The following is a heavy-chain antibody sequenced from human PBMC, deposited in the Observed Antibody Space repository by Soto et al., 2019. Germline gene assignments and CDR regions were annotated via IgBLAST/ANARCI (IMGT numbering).Heavy chain of an antibody. CDR3: ARAPPYYDFWSGYSYYYGMDV. CDR1: GVSISSYY. Sequence: SDTLSLTCTVSGVSISSYYSSWIRQPPGKGLEWIGYIYYSGSTNYNPSLKSRVTISVDTSKNQFSLKLSSVTAADTAVYYCARAPPYYDFWSGYSYYYGMDVWGQGTTVTVSS. J-gene: IGHJ6*02. D-gene: IGHD3-3*01. V-gene: IGHV4-59*01. CDR2: IYYSGST.